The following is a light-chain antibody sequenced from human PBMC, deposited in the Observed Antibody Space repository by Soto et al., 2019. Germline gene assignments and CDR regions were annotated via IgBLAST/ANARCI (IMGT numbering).Light chain of an antibody. CDR1: QSIRQW. CDR3: QQYDRYSLS. CDR2: KAS. J-gene: IGKJ3*01. Sequence: DIQMTQSPSTLSASLGDRVTITCRASQSIRQWLAWYQHKPGKAPKLLIYKASTLDSGVPSRFSGSGSGTDFTLTISSLQPDDFAPYYCQQYDRYSLSFGPGTKVEIK. V-gene: IGKV1-5*03.